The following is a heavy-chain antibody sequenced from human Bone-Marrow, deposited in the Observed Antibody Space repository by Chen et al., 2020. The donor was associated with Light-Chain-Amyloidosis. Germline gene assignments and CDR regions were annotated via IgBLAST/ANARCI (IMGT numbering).Heavy chain of an antibody. Sequence: EVQLEQSGPEVKKPGESLKISCKGSGYTFPNYWIGWVRQMPGKGLEWMGVIYPDDSDVRYSPSFEGQVTISADKSITTAYLQWRSLKASVTAMYYCARRRDGYNFDYWGQGTLVTVSS. D-gene: IGHD5-12*01. J-gene: IGHJ4*02. CDR1: GYTFPNYW. CDR3: ARRRDGYNFDY. V-gene: IGHV5-51*01. CDR2: IYPDDSDV.